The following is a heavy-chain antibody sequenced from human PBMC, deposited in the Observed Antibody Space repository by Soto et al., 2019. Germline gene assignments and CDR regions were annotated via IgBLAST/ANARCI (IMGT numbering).Heavy chain of an antibody. Sequence: QVQLVESGGGVVQPGRSLRLCCAASGFTFSSCAMHWVRQAPGKGLEWVAVISYDGSNKYYADSVKGRFTISRDNSKNTLYLQMNSLRAEDTAVYYCARGSIYILIAVNFDYWGQGTLVTVSS. J-gene: IGHJ4*02. V-gene: IGHV3-30-3*01. CDR2: ISYDGSNK. CDR3: ARGSIYILIAVNFDY. D-gene: IGHD6-19*01. CDR1: GFTFSSCA.